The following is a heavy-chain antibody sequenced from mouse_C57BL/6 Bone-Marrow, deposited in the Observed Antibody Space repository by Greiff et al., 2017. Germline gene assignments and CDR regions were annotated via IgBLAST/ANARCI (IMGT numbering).Heavy chain of an antibody. CDR3: ARKGIWYFDV. J-gene: IGHJ1*03. V-gene: IGHV1-64*01. CDR1: GYTFTSYW. CDR2: IHPNSGST. Sequence: QVQLQQPGAELVKPGASVKLSCKASGYTFTSYWMHWVKQRPGQGLEWIGLIHPNSGSTNYNEKFKSKATLTVDKSSSTAYMQLSSLTSEDSAVYYWARKGIWYFDVWGTGTTVTVSS.